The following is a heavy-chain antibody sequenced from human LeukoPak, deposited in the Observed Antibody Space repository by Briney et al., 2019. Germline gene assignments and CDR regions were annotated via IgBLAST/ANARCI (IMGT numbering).Heavy chain of an antibody. Sequence: SGPALVKPTQTLTLTCTFSGFSLSTSGMYVSWIRQPPGKALEWLALIDWDDDKYYSTSLKTRLTISKDTSKNQVVLTMTNMDPVDTATYYCARTIGYRLGPIAAATQGAGWFDPWGQGTLVTVSS. J-gene: IGHJ5*02. CDR3: ARTIGYRLGPIAAATQGAGWFDP. D-gene: IGHD6-13*01. CDR2: IDWDDDK. V-gene: IGHV2-70*01. CDR1: GFSLSTSGMY.